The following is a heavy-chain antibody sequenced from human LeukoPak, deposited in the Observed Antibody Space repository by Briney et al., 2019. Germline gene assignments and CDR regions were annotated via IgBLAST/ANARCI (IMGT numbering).Heavy chain of an antibody. D-gene: IGHD6-6*01. CDR1: GFTFSSYW. Sequence: GGSLRLSXAASGFTFSSYWMSWVRQAPGKGLEWMANIKQDGSEKYYVDSVKGRFTISRDNAKNSLYLQMNSLRAEDTAVYYCAREGSSSGRYYFDYWGQGTLVTVSS. J-gene: IGHJ4*02. CDR2: IKQDGSEK. V-gene: IGHV3-7*01. CDR3: AREGSSSGRYYFDY.